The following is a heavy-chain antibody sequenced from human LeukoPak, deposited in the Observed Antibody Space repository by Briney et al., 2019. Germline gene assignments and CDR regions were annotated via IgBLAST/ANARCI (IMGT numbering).Heavy chain of an antibody. CDR3: ARGRNPYYVWGTYRAYFDY. J-gene: IGHJ4*02. V-gene: IGHV4-30-4*01. Sequence: PSETLSLTCTVSGGSISSGDYYWSRIRQPPGKGLEWIGYIYHSGSTYYNPSLTSRVTISVDTSTNQFSLKLTSVTAADTAMYFCARGRNPYYVWGTYRAYFDYWGQGTLVTVSS. CDR1: GGSISSGDYY. D-gene: IGHD3-16*02. CDR2: IYHSGST.